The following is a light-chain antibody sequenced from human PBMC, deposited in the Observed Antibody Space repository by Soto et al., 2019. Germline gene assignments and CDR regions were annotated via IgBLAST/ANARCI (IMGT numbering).Light chain of an antibody. J-gene: IGKJ1*01. Sequence: EIVLTHYPGTLSLSPGERATLSCRASQTVNSNYLTWYQQRPGQAPRLLIYGASSRATGIPDRFSASGSGTDFTLTISRLEPEDFAVYYCQQYISSPLTFGQGTKVDIK. CDR2: GAS. V-gene: IGKV3-20*01. CDR3: QQYISSPLT. CDR1: QTVNSNY.